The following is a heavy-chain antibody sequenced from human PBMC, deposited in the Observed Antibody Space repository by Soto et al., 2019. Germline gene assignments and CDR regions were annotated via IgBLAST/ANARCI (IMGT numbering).Heavy chain of an antibody. D-gene: IGHD3-22*01. CDR1: GGSISSYY. CDR3: ARDNYYDISGYYPYYYGMDV. V-gene: IGHV4-59*01. CDR2: IYYSGST. Sequence: PSETLSLTCTVSGGSISSYYWSWIRQPPGEGLEWIGYIYYSGSTNYNPSLKSRVTISVDTSKNQFSLKLSSVTAADTAVYYCARDNYYDISGYYPYYYGMDVWGQGTTVTLSS. J-gene: IGHJ6*01.